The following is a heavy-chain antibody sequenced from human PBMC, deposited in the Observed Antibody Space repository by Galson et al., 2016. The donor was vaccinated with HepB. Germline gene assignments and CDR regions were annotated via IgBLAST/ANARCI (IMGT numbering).Heavy chain of an antibody. Sequence: SLRLSCAASGFTFSNYAIIWVRQAPGKGLEWVSAITGSAETTYYADSVQGRFIISRDNSKNKLFLEMNSLRSEDTAIYYCANDSGRHGWAFDIWGQGTMVTVSP. CDR1: GFTFSNYA. D-gene: IGHD3-10*01. J-gene: IGHJ3*02. CDR3: ANDSGRHGWAFDI. V-gene: IGHV3-23*01. CDR2: ITGSAETT.